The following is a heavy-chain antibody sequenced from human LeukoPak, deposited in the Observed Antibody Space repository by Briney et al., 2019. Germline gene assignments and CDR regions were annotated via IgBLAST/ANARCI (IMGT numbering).Heavy chain of an antibody. D-gene: IGHD3-22*01. CDR3: ATTQGRYDSSGYDPSPRQVNWFDP. CDR1: GYTFTGYY. J-gene: IGHJ5*02. Sequence: ASVKVSCKASGYTFTGYYMHWVRQAPGQGLEWMGGFDPEDGETIYAQKFQGRVTMTEDTSTDTAYMELSSLRSEDTAVYYCATTQGRYDSSGYDPSPRQVNWFDPWGQGTLVTVSS. CDR2: FDPEDGET. V-gene: IGHV1-24*01.